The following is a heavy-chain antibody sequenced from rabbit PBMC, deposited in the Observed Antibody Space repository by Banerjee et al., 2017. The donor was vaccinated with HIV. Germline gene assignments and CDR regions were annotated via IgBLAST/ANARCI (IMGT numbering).Heavy chain of an antibody. J-gene: IGHJ4*01. CDR1: GFSFSSSYY. CDR2: ISYRATI. Sequence: QEQLEESGGDLVKPGASLTLTCTASGFSFSSSYYMCWVRQTPGKGLEWIGCISYRATIWYVSWVNGRFTISRNTNLNTVDLRMTSLTAADTATYFCARDAGYSGDDITFRLWGQGTLVTVS. D-gene: IGHD7-1*01. V-gene: IGHV1S43*01. CDR3: ARDAGYSGDDITFRL.